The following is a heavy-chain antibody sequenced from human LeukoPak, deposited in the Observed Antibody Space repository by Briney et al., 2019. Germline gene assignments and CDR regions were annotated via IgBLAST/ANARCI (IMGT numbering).Heavy chain of an antibody. D-gene: IGHD3-22*01. V-gene: IGHV5-10-1*01. CDR1: GYSFPSYW. Sequence: GESLKISCKVSGYSFPSYWITWVRQAPGKGLEWMGRIAPSDSYTNYNPSFEGHVTMSVEKSITTVYLQWSSLKASDTAMYYCVRQPPGVYDTTQNWFDPWGQGTLVTVSS. CDR2: IAPSDSYT. J-gene: IGHJ5*02. CDR3: VRQPPGVYDTTQNWFDP.